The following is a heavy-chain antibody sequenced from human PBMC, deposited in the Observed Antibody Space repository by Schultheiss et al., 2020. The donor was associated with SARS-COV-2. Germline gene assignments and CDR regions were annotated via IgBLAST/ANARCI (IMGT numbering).Heavy chain of an antibody. V-gene: IGHV3-33*08. Sequence: GGSLRLSCAASGFTFSNYWMHWVRQVPGKGLEWVAVIWYDGSNKFYADSVKGRFTISRDNSKNTLYLQMNSLRAEDTAVYYCARDRGAHYFDYWGQGTLVTVSS. J-gene: IGHJ4*02. CDR3: ARDRGAHYFDY. CDR2: IWYDGSNK. CDR1: GFTFSNYW.